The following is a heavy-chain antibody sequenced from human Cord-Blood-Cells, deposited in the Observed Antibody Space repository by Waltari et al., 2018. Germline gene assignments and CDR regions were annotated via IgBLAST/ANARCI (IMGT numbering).Heavy chain of an antibody. CDR2: IIPIFGTA. Sequence: QVQLVQSGAEVKKPGSSVKVSCKASGGTFSSYAISWVRQSPGQGLEWMGGIIPIFGTANYAQKFQGRVTITADESTSTAYMELSSLRSEDTAVYYCAREAEYCSSTSCYVAEYFQHWGQGTLVTVSS. CDR1: GGTFSSYA. J-gene: IGHJ1*01. CDR3: AREAEYCSSTSCYVAEYFQH. D-gene: IGHD2-2*01. V-gene: IGHV1-69*01.